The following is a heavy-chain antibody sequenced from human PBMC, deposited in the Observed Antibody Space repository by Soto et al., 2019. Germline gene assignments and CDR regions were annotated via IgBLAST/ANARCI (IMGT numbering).Heavy chain of an antibody. D-gene: IGHD3-22*01. CDR1: GGSISSYY. J-gene: IGHJ3*02. V-gene: IGHV4-59*01. CDR2: IYYSGST. CDR3: ARTDYYYDISGYAPDAFDI. Sequence: PSETLSLTCTVSGGSISSYYWSWIRQPPGKGLEWIVYIYYSGSTNYNPSLKSRVTISVDTSKNQFSLKLSSVTAADTAVYYCARTDYYYDISGYAPDAFDIWGRGTMVTVSS.